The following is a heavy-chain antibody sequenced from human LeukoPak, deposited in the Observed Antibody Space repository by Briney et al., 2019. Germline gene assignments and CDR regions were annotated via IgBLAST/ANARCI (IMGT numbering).Heavy chain of an antibody. J-gene: IGHJ4*02. CDR2: ISYDGNNK. CDR3: AKDWVVRGVISY. Sequence: PGGSLRLSCAASGFTFSSYVMHWVRQATGKGLEWVAGISYDGNNKYYAESVKGRFTISRDNSKNTLYLQMNSLRAEDTAVYYCAKDWVVRGVISYWGQGTLVTVSS. CDR1: GFTFSSYV. D-gene: IGHD3-10*01. V-gene: IGHV3-30*18.